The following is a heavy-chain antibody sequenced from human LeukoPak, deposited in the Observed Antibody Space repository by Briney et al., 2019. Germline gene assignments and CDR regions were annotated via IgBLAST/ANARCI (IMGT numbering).Heavy chain of an antibody. CDR2: IWYDGSNK. V-gene: IGHV3-33*01. D-gene: IGHD3-22*01. J-gene: IGHJ3*02. CDR3: ARDSRDYYDSTGAFDM. Sequence: GGSLRLSCAASGFTFSSYGMHWVRQAPGKGLEWVAVIWYDGSNKYYADSVKGRFTISRDNSKNTLYLQMNSLRAEDTAVYYCARDSRDYYDSTGAFDMWGQGTMVTVSS. CDR1: GFTFSSYG.